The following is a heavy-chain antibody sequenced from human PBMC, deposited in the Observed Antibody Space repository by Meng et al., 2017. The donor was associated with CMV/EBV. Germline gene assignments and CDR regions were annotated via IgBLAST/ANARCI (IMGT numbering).Heavy chain of an antibody. V-gene: IGHV4-59*01. CDR3: ARDAYSSSWYGFGP. Sequence: SETLSLTCTVSGGSISSYYWSWIRQPPGKGLEWIGYIYYSGSTNYNPSLKSRVTISVDTSKNQFSLKLSSVTAADTAVYYCARDAYSSSWYGFGPWGQGTLVTVSS. D-gene: IGHD6-13*01. CDR1: GGSISSYY. J-gene: IGHJ5*02. CDR2: IYYSGST.